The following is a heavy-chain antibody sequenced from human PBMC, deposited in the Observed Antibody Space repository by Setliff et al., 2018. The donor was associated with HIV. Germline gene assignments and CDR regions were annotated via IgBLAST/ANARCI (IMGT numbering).Heavy chain of an antibody. Sequence: SETLSLTCTVPPGSISVYYWTWVRQPPGRGLEWVGYVSYSGSVSYNPSLNSRVTMSIDASRDQFSLKLNSVTVADTAAYYCARGRNSGSYFRYYYYGMDVWGQGTTVTVSS. V-gene: IGHV4-59*01. CDR3: ARGRNSGSYFRYYYYGMDV. CDR1: PGSISVYY. J-gene: IGHJ6*02. D-gene: IGHD1-26*01. CDR2: VSYSGSV.